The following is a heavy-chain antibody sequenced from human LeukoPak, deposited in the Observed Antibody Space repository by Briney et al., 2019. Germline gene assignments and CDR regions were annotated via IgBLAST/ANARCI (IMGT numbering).Heavy chain of an antibody. D-gene: IGHD3-22*01. V-gene: IGHV3-72*01. CDR3: TRASRNSRDHYFFDS. CDR1: GFTFSSYV. Sequence: PGGSLRLSCAASGFTFSSYVMSWVRQAPGKGLEWVGRIRNKLKGSTTEYAASVKGRFTISRDDSQNLLYLQMNTLIIEDTALYFCTRASRNSRDHYFFDSWGQGTLVTVSS. CDR2: IRNKLKGSTT. J-gene: IGHJ4*02.